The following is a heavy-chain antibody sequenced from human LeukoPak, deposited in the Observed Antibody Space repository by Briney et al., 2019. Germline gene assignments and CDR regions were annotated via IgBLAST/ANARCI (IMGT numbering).Heavy chain of an antibody. Sequence: ASVKVSCKVSGHSLTKLSIHWVRQPPGKGLEWMGGFDPEDGETIYAQKFQGRVTMTEDTSTDTAYMELSSLRSEDTAVYYCATGRPYDFWSGYRDWGQGTLVTVSS. CDR3: ATGRPYDFWSGYRD. CDR1: GHSLTKLS. J-gene: IGHJ4*02. V-gene: IGHV1-24*01. D-gene: IGHD3-3*01. CDR2: FDPEDGET.